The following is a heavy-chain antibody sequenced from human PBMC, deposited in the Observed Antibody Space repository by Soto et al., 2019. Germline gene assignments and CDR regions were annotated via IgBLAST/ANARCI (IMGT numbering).Heavy chain of an antibody. Sequence: SETLSLTCTVSGVSVSSGGYYWSWIRQPPGKGLEWIGYIYYTGRTYYNPSLKSRVIISVDTSKNQSSLKLSSVTAAEKAVYYCARAHYDILTGYPTHAFDIWGQGTMVTVSS. CDR1: GVSVSSGGYY. CDR3: ARAHYDILTGYPTHAFDI. D-gene: IGHD3-9*01. J-gene: IGHJ3*02. CDR2: IYYTGRT. V-gene: IGHV4-30-4*01.